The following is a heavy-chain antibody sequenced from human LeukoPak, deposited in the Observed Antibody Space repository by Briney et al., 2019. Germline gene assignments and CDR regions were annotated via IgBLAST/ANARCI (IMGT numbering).Heavy chain of an antibody. V-gene: IGHV1-2*02. CDR3: ARVFIATFDYDILTGYYPRDAFDI. CDR1: GYTFTDYY. D-gene: IGHD3-9*01. Sequence: EASVTVSYKASGYTFTDYYMHWVRQAPGQGREGMGWINANSGGTNYAQKFQGRVTMTRDTSISTAYMELSRLRSDDTAVYYCARVFIATFDYDILTGYYPRDAFDIWGQGTMVTVSS. J-gene: IGHJ3*02. CDR2: INANSGGT.